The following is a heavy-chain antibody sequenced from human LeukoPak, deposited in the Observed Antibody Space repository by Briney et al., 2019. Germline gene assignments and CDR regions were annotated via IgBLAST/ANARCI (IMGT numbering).Heavy chain of an antibody. V-gene: IGHV4-59*01. D-gene: IGHD6-13*01. CDR3: ARDSTAGTVDY. J-gene: IGHJ4*02. Sequence: SETLSLTCTVSGGSISSYYWSWIRQPPGKGLEWIGYIYYSGSTNYNPSLKSRVTISVDTSKNQFSLKLSSVTAADTAVYYCARDSTAGTVDYWGQGTLVTVFS. CDR2: IYYSGST. CDR1: GGSISSYY.